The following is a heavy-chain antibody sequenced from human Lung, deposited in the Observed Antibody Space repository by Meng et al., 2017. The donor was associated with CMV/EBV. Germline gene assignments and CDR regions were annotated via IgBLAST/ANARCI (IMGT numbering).Heavy chain of an antibody. D-gene: IGHD2-2*01. V-gene: IGHV1-2*02. CDR3: ARDRVPAAFRDYGMDV. Sequence: ASAKVSCKASGYTFTGYYMHWVRQDPGQGLEWMGWINPNSGGTNYAQKFQGRVTMTRDTSISTAYMELSRLRFDDTAVYYCARDRVPAAFRDYGMDVWGQGTTVTVSS. J-gene: IGHJ6*02. CDR2: INPNSGGT. CDR1: GYTFTGYY.